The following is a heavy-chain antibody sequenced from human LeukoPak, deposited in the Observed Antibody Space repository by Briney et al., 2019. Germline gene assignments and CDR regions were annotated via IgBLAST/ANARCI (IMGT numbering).Heavy chain of an antibody. D-gene: IGHD3-3*01. V-gene: IGHV4-59*08. Sequence: PSETLSLTCTVSGASISRYYWSWIRQPPGKGLEWIAYIYYSGITDYNPSLKSRVTISVDTSKNQFSLKLSSVTAADTAVYYCAVIWSGYYTGIGSYFQHWGQGTLVTVSS. CDR1: GASISRYY. J-gene: IGHJ1*01. CDR2: IYYSGIT. CDR3: AVIWSGYYTGIGSYFQH.